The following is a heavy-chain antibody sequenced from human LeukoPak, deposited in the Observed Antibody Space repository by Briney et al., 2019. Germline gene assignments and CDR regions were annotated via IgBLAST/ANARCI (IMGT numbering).Heavy chain of an antibody. Sequence: GGSLRLSCAASGFTFSSYAMSWVRQAPGKGLEWVSAISGSGGSTYYADSVKGRFTISRDNSKNTLYLQMNSLRAEDTAVYYCARGPLPMLWFGELGDYWGQGTLVTVSS. CDR3: ARGPLPMLWFGELGDY. J-gene: IGHJ4*02. V-gene: IGHV3-23*01. CDR2: ISGSGGST. CDR1: GFTFSSYA. D-gene: IGHD3-10*01.